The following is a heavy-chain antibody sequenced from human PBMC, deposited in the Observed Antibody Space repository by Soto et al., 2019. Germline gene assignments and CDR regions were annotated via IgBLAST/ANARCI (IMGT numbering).Heavy chain of an antibody. D-gene: IGHD2-15*01. Sequence: GGSLRLSCAASGFTFSSYSMNWVRQAPGKGLEWVSSISSSSSYIYYADSVKGRFTISRDNAKNSLYLQMNSLRAEDTAVYYCARGLYCSGGRCYSPTYYYYYGTDVWGQGTTVTVSS. CDR3: ARGLYCSGGRCYSPTYYYYYGTDV. CDR1: GFTFSSYS. V-gene: IGHV3-21*01. CDR2: ISSSSSYI. J-gene: IGHJ6*02.